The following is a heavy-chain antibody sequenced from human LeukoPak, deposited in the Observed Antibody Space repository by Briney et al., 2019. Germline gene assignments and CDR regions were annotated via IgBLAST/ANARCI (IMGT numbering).Heavy chain of an antibody. D-gene: IGHD1-26*01. CDR3: AQGELSGNYFDY. CDR2: ILFDGSYK. J-gene: IGHJ4*02. Sequence: PGGSLRLSCAASGFTFNYGLHWVRQAPGKGLDWVAFILFDGSYKYYADSVKGRFTISRDNSKNTLYLQMNSRRAEDTAVYYCAQGELSGNYFDYWGQGTLVTVSS. CDR1: GFTFNYG. V-gene: IGHV3-30*02.